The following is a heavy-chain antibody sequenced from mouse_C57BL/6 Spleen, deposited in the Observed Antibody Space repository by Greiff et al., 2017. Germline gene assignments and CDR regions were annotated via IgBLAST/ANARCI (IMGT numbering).Heavy chain of an antibody. Sequence: EVKLVESGPELVKPGASVKIPCKASGYTFTDYNMDWVKQSHGKSLEWIGDINPNNGGTIYNQKFKGKATLTVDKSSSTAYMELRSLTSEDTAVYYCARWSSYYAMDYWGQGTSVTVSS. CDR3: ARWSSYYAMDY. J-gene: IGHJ4*01. CDR1: GYTFTDYN. V-gene: IGHV1-18*01. CDR2: INPNNGGT.